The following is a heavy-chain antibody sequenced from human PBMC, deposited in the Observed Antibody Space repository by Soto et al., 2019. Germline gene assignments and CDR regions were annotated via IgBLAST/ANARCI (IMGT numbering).Heavy chain of an antibody. D-gene: IGHD1-1*01. V-gene: IGHV3-48*02. CDR1: GLSFSTTT. CDR2: ISSGSTTT. CDR3: ARVRRNDASNYYGMDV. Sequence: GGSLRLSCAASGLSFSTTTMNWVRQAPGKGLEWVSYISSGSTTTYYADSVKGRFTISRDNGKNSLYLQMNSLRDEDTAVYYCARVRRNDASNYYGMDVWGQGTTVTVSS. J-gene: IGHJ6*02.